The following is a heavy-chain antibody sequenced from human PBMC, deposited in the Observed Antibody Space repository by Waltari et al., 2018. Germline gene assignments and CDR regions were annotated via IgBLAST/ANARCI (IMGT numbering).Heavy chain of an antibody. J-gene: IGHJ4*02. CDR3: AREATTVTTLDY. V-gene: IGHV4-34*01. CDR2: INHSGST. D-gene: IGHD4-17*01. CDR1: GGSFSGYY. Sequence: QVQLQQWGAGLLKPSETLSLTCAVYGGSFSGYYWSWNRQPPGKGLEWIGEINHSGSTNYNPSLKSRVTISVDTSKNQFSLKLSSVTAADTAVYYCAREATTVTTLDYWGQGTLVTVSS.